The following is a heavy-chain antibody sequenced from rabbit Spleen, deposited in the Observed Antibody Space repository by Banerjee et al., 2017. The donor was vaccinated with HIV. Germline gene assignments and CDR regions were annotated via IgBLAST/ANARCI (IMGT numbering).Heavy chain of an antibody. Sequence: QLEESGGGLVKPEGSLTLTCKASGFTLSSYYMNWVRQAPGKGLEWIVYIDPVFGITYYANWVNGRFSISSHNAQNTLYLQLNSLTVADTATYFCVRGASSSGYYNLWGPVTLVTVS. J-gene: IGHJ4*01. CDR1: GFTLSSYY. CDR2: IDPVFGIT. CDR3: VRGASSSGYYNL. D-gene: IGHD1-1*01. V-gene: IGHV1S7*01.